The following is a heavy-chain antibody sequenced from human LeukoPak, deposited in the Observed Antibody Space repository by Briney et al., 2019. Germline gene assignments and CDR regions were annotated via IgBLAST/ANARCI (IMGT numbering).Heavy chain of an antibody. CDR3: ARDKTDSSTYSWFDP. Sequence: ASVKVSCKASGYTFNNYGITWVRQAPGQGLEWMGWISVYNGNTNYAQKLQGRVTVTRDTSTSTIYMELSSLRSEDTAVYYCARDKTDSSTYSWFDPWGQGTLVTVSS. CDR1: GYTFNNYG. V-gene: IGHV1-18*04. J-gene: IGHJ5*02. CDR2: ISVYNGNT. D-gene: IGHD6-13*01.